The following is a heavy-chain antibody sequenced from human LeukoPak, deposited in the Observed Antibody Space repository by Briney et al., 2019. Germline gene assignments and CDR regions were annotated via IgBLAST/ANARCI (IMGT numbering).Heavy chain of an antibody. V-gene: IGHV3-21*01. CDR1: GFTFSSYS. D-gene: IGHD2-15*01. J-gene: IGHJ6*04. CDR3: ARDREMVAATSYYYYYYGMDV. Sequence: LGGSLRLSCAASGFTFSSYSMNWVRQAPGKGLEWVSSISSSSSYIYCADSVKGRFAISRDNAKNSLYLQMNSLRAEDTAVYYCARDREMVAATSYYYYYYGMDVWGKGTTVTVSS. CDR2: ISSSSSYI.